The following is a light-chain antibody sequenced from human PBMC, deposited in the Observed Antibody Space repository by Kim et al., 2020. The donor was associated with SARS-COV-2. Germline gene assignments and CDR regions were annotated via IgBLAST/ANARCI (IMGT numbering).Light chain of an antibody. J-gene: IGLJ3*02. CDR2: VKSDGSH. V-gene: IGLV4-69*01. CDR3: QTWGTGIWV. CDR1: SGNSSNA. Sequence: SVKRTCTLSSGNSSNAIAWHQQQPEKGPRYLMTVKSDGSHSKGDGIPIRFSGSSSGAERYLTISSLQSEDEADYYCQTWGTGIWVFGGGTQLTVL.